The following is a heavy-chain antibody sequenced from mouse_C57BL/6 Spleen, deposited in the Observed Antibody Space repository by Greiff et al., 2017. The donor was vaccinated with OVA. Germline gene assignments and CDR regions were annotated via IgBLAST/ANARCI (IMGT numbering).Heavy chain of an antibody. Sequence: VQLQQPGTDLVKPGASVKLSCKASGYTFTSYWMHWVKQRPGQGLEWIGNINPSNGGTNYNEKFKSKATLTVDKSSSTAYMQLSSLTSEDSAVYYCARSDYYGSPCCDYWGQGTTLTVSS. CDR1: GYTFTSYW. CDR2: INPSNGGT. D-gene: IGHD1-1*01. CDR3: ARSDYYGSPCCDY. V-gene: IGHV1-53*01. J-gene: IGHJ2*01.